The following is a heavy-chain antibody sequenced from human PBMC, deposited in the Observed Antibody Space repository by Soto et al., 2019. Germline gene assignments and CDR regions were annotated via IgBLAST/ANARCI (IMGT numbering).Heavy chain of an antibody. CDR2: IYYSGSS. D-gene: IGHD4-17*01. J-gene: IGHJ3*02. CDR3: ARETTVVGDAFDI. V-gene: IGHV4-31*03. Sequence: QVQLQESGPGLVKPSQTLSLTCTVSGGSISSGGYYWSWIRQHPGKGLEWIGYIYYSGSSYYNPSLKSRVTISVDTSKNQFSLKLSSVTAADTAVYYCARETTVVGDAFDIWGQGTMVTVSS. CDR1: GGSISSGGYY.